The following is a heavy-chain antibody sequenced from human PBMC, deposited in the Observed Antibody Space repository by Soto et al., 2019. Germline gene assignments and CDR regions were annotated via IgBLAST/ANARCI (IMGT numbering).Heavy chain of an antibody. D-gene: IGHD6-13*01. CDR3: ARVAAAAGTSYYYYGMDV. CDR1: GGTFSSYA. Sequence: SVKVSCKASGGTFSSYAISWVRQAPGQGLEWMGGIIPIFGTANYAQKFQGRVTVTADESTSTAYMELSSLRSEDTAVYYCARVAAAAGTSYYYYGMDVWGQGTTVTVSS. CDR2: IIPIFGTA. J-gene: IGHJ6*02. V-gene: IGHV1-69*13.